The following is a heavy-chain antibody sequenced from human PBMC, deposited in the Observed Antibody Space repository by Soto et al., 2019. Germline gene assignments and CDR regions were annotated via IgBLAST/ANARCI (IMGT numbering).Heavy chain of an antibody. D-gene: IGHD4-4*01. J-gene: IGHJ4*02. CDR3: AKGSIEYSASVDN. CDR2: ISARGGRS. CDR1: GFSFSSYA. V-gene: IGHV3-23*01. Sequence: DVQLLESGGGLVQPGGSLRLSCAASGFSFSSYAMVWVRQAPGKGLEWVSVISARGGRSYFEESVKGRFTISRDISKNVFSLAMNSLRAEDTAIYFCAKGSIEYSASVDNWGQGTLVLVSS.